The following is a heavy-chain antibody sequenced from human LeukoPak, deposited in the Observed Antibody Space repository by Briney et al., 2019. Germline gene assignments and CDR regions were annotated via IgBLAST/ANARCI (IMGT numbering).Heavy chain of an antibody. CDR1: GGSISIYY. V-gene: IGHV4-59*08. J-gene: IGHJ6*02. D-gene: IGHD5-18*01. CDR2: IYYSGST. Sequence: SETLSLTCTVSGGSISIYYWSWIRQPPGKGLEWIGYIYYSGSTNYNPSLKSRVTISVDTSKNQFSLKLSSVTAADTAVYYCARRAYSYGYYYYYGMDVWGQGTTVTVSS. CDR3: ARRAYSYGYYYYYGMDV.